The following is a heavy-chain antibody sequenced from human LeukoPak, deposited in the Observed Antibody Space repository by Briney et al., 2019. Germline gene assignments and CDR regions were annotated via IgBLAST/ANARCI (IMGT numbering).Heavy chain of an antibody. D-gene: IGHD6-6*01. CDR2: IIPILGIA. J-gene: IGHJ6*03. Sequence: ASVNVSCKASGYTFTGYYIHWVRQAPGQGLEWMGRIIPILGIANYAQKFQGRVTITADKSTSTAYMELSSLRSEDTAVYYCAEGISSSSTKRYYYYMDVWGKGTTVTVSS. CDR3: AEGISSSSTKRYYYYMDV. CDR1: GYTFTGYY. V-gene: IGHV1-69*02.